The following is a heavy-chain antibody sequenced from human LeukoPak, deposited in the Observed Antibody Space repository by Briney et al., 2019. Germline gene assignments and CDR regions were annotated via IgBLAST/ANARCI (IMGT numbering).Heavy chain of an antibody. D-gene: IGHD2-2*01. Sequence: GGSLRLSCAASGFTFSSYAMSWVRQAPGKGLEWVSAISGSGGSTYYADSVKGRFTISRDNSKNTLYLQMSSLRAEDTAVYYCARGDIVVVPAPLDYWGQGTLVTVSS. CDR1: GFTFSSYA. CDR3: ARGDIVVVPAPLDY. J-gene: IGHJ4*02. CDR2: ISGSGGST. V-gene: IGHV3-23*01.